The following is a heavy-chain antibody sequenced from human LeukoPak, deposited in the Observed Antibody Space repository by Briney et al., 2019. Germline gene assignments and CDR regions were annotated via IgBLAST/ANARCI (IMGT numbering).Heavy chain of an antibody. J-gene: IGHJ4*02. CDR2: IYYSGST. V-gene: IGHV4-59*01. D-gene: IGHD6-6*01. Sequence: SETLSLTCTVSGDSISSYYWSWIRQPPGKGLEWIGYIYYSGSTNYNPSLKSRVTISVDTSKIQFSLKLSSVTAADTAVYYCARERSSSFLDYWGQGTLVTVSS. CDR1: GDSISSYY. CDR3: ARERSSSFLDY.